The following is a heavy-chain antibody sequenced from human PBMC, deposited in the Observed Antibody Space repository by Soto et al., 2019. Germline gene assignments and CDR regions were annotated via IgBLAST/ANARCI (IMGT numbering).Heavy chain of an antibody. J-gene: IGHJ6*02. Sequence: KASETLSLTCAVSGYSISSGYYWGWIRQPPGKGLEWIGSIYHSGSTYYNPSLKSRVTISVDTSKNQFSLKLSSVTAADTAVYYCARAGWVDTAMSSDYYYYGMDVWGQGTTVTVSS. CDR2: IYHSGST. CDR1: GYSISSGYY. V-gene: IGHV4-38-2*01. CDR3: ARAGWVDTAMSSDYYYYGMDV. D-gene: IGHD5-18*01.